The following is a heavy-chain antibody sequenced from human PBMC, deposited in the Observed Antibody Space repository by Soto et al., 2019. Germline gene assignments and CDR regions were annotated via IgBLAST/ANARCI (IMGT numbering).Heavy chain of an antibody. CDR1: GFTFTSYC. CDR2: IWYDGSNK. V-gene: IGHV3-33*01. J-gene: IGHJ4*02. Sequence: QMHLVESGGGVVQPGRSLTLSCVASGFTFTSYCIHWVRQAPGKGLEWVAVIWYDGSNKYYGDSVKGRFSISRDNSKNTVYLQMNNLRAEDTAVYYCARDRRFVEWLHYWGQATRVSVSS. CDR3: ARDRRFVEWLHY. D-gene: IGHD3-3*01.